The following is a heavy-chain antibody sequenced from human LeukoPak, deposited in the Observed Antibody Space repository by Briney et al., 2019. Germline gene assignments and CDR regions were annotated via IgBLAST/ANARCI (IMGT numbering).Heavy chain of an antibody. J-gene: IGHJ6*03. CDR2: IYHSGST. Sequence: SETLSLTCTVSDYSISSGYYWGWIRQPPGKGLEWIGTIYHSGSTYYTPSLKSRVTISIDTSKNQFSLKLSSVTAADTAVYYCAWGDYYYMDVWGKGTTVTISS. CDR3: AWGDYYYMDV. V-gene: IGHV4-38-2*02. CDR1: DYSISSGYY. D-gene: IGHD3-16*01.